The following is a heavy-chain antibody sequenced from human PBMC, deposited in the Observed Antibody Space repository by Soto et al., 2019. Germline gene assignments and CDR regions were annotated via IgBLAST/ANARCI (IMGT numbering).Heavy chain of an antibody. CDR2: IYSADNT. J-gene: IGHJ6*02. CDR3: ARGSLY. Sequence: PGGSLRLSCAASGLSVSSNDMSWVRQAPGKGLECVSIIYSADNTFYVDSVKGRFIISRDNSKNTVYLQMNSLRADDTAVYYCARGSLYWGQGTTVT. CDR1: GLSVSSND. V-gene: IGHV3-66*01.